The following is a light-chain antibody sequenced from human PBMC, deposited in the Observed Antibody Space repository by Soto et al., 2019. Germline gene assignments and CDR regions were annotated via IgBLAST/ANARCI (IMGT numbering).Light chain of an antibody. V-gene: IGKV1-27*01. Sequence: DILMTQSPSSLSASVGDRVTITCRASQDISVYLAWYQQKPGKVPKLLLYSAATLQAGVPSRFSGSGSGTDFTLTISSLQPEDVATYYCQKYNTAPLTFGQGTRLEIK. J-gene: IGKJ5*01. CDR3: QKYNTAPLT. CDR1: QDISVY. CDR2: SAA.